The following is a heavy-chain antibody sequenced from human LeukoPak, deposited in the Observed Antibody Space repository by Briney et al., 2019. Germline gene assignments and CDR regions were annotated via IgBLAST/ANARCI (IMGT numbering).Heavy chain of an antibody. Sequence: ASVKVSCKASGYTFTSYYMHWVRQAPGQGLEWMGIINPSGGSTSYAQDFQGRVTITRDTSARIAYMELSSLTSDDMSVYYCARGIWSTTVTAYYWDYWGQGTLVTVSS. CDR1: GYTFTSYY. CDR2: INPSGGST. CDR3: ARGIWSTTVTAYYWDY. D-gene: IGHD4-17*01. V-gene: IGHV1-46*01. J-gene: IGHJ4*02.